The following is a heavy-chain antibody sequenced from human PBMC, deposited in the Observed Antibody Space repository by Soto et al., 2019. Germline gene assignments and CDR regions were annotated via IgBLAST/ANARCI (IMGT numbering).Heavy chain of an antibody. CDR2: IYYSGST. Sequence: QVRLEESGPGLVKPSETLSLICSVSGGSVNNANYFWNWIRHHPENGLEWIGYIYYSGSTRYNPSFKTRATLSIATSENQFSLRLNSVTVADTAVYFCARDADYGGSRGGMDVWGRGTTVTVSS. CDR1: GGSVNNANYF. CDR3: ARDADYGGSRGGMDV. D-gene: IGHD4-17*01. V-gene: IGHV4-31*03. J-gene: IGHJ6*02.